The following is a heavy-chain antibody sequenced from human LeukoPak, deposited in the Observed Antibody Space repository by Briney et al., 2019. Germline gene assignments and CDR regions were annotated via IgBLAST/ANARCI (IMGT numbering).Heavy chain of an antibody. J-gene: IGHJ4*02. CDR2: IWYDGSNK. V-gene: IGHV3-33*06. CDR3: AKRNSGNYFDD. Sequence: GGSLRLSCAASGFTFSSYGMHWVRQAPGKGLEWVAVIWYDGSNKYYADSVKGRFTLSRDNSKKTLYLQMNSLRAEDTAVYYCAKRNSGNYFDDRGQGSLVTVSS. D-gene: IGHD1-26*01. CDR1: GFTFSSYG.